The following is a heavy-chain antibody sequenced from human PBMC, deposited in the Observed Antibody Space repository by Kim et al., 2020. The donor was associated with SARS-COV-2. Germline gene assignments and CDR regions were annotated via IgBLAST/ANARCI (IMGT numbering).Heavy chain of an antibody. J-gene: IGHJ4*01. V-gene: IGHV4-4*02. Sequence: SETLSLTCTVSGGSISSYTWWSWVRQSPGKGLEWIGEVYYSGNTNYSPSNYNPSLKSRVTISLDKSRNQFSLKLTSVTAADSAVYFCATPNYYLFTGFD. CDR2: VYYSGNTNYSPS. CDR3: ATPNYYLFTGFD. CDR1: GGSISSYTW. D-gene: IGHD3-10*01.